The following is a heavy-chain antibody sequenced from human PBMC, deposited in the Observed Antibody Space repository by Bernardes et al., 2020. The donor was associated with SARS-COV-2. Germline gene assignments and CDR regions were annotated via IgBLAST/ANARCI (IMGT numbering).Heavy chain of an antibody. CDR1: GFTFSSYA. CDR2: ISYDGSNK. CDR3: ARGGYSGYDFS. V-gene: IGHV3-30*04. J-gene: IGHJ4*02. Sequence: GGSLRLSCAASGFTFSSYAMHWVRQAPGKGLEWVAVISYDGSNKYYADSVKGRFTISRDNSKNTLYLQMNSLRAEDTAVYYCARGGYSGYDFSWGQGTLVTVSS. D-gene: IGHD5-12*01.